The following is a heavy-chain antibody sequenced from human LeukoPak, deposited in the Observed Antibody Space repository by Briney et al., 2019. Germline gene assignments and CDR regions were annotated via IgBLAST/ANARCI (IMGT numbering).Heavy chain of an antibody. V-gene: IGHV3-23*01. CDR2: ISASGGST. CDR3: ARERYGNYN. D-gene: IGHD4-11*01. J-gene: IGHJ4*02. Sequence: GGSLRLSCAASGFTFSSYAMTWVRQAPGKGLQWVSGISASGGSTYYADSVKGRFTISRDNAKNSLFLQMNSLRAEDTAVYYCARERYGNYNWGQGTLVTVSS. CDR1: GFTFSSYA.